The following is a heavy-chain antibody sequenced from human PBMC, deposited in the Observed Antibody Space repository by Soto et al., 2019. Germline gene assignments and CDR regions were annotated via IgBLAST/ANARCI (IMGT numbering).Heavy chain of an antibody. J-gene: IGHJ4*02. Sequence: QVQLVESGGGLVQPGRSLRLSCAASGFTFSSYAMHWVRQAPGKGLDGVAVISYDGSNKYYADSVKGRLTISRDNSKNTLYLHLHSLTAEETAVNCCARDIGGVVVAARIFDYWGQGTLVTVSS. D-gene: IGHD2-15*01. CDR3: ARDIGGVVVAARIFDY. V-gene: IGHV3-30-3*01. CDR2: ISYDGSNK. CDR1: GFTFSSYA.